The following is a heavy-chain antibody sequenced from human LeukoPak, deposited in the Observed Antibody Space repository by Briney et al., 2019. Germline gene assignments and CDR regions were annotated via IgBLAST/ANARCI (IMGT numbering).Heavy chain of an antibody. CDR1: GFTFSSYA. J-gene: IGHJ4*02. CDR3: ANELLEYSGSYGQFDY. V-gene: IGHV3-23*01. D-gene: IGHD1-26*01. CDR2: ISGSGGST. Sequence: PGGSLRLSCAASGFTFSSYAMSWVRQAPGKGLEWVSAISGSGGSTYYADSVKGRFTISRDNSNNTLYLQMNSLRAEDTAVYYCANELLEYSGSYGQFDYWGQGTLVTVSS.